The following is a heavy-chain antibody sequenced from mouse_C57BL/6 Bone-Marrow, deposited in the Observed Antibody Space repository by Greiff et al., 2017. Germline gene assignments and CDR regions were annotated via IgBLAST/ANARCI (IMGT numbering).Heavy chain of an antibody. J-gene: IGHJ3*01. CDR2: ISSGSSTI. CDR1: GFTFSDYG. Sequence: EVQRVESGGGLVKPGGSLKLSCAASGFTFSDYGMHWVRQAPEKGLEWVAYISSGSSTIYYADTVKGRFTISRDNAKNTLFLQMTSLRSEDTAMYYCARQLGLAWFAYWGQGTLVTVSA. CDR3: ARQLGLAWFAY. V-gene: IGHV5-17*01. D-gene: IGHD4-1*01.